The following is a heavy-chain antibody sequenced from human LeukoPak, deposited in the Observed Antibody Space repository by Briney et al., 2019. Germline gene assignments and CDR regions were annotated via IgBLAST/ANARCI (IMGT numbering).Heavy chain of an antibody. CDR2: IKPSGGDT. CDR3: ARVRDGYNDAF. D-gene: IGHD5-24*01. V-gene: IGHV1-46*01. Sequence: GASVKVSCKTSGYSFTNYNLHWVRQAPGQRLEGMGIIKPSGGDTSYAQHLQGRFTMARDTSTSTVYMELSSLKSEDTAVYYCARVRDGYNDAFWGQGTMVTVTS. J-gene: IGHJ3*01. CDR1: GYSFTNYN.